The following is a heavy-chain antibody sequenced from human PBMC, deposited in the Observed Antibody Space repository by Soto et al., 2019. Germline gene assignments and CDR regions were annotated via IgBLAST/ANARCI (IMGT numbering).Heavy chain of an antibody. CDR1: GYAFTSYG. D-gene: IGHD6-13*01. Sequence: ASVTVSCKVSGYAFTSYGIHWVRQAPGQRLEWMGWINAANGDTKYSPKFQGRVTLTRDTSASTAYMELSSLRSEDTAVYYCVRRHMSATGIDWFDPWGQGTLVTVSS. J-gene: IGHJ5*02. CDR2: INAANGDT. CDR3: VRRHMSATGIDWFDP. V-gene: IGHV1-3*01.